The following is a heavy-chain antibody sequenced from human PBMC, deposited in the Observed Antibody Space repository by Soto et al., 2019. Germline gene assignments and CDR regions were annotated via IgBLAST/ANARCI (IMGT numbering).Heavy chain of an antibody. D-gene: IGHD1-26*01. Sequence: QVQLVQSGAEVKKPGSSVKVSCKASGGTFSSYAISWVRQAPGQGLEWMGGIIPIFGTANYAQKFQGRVTITADESTSTAYMELSSLRSEDTAVDYCARVPRDRQWELPGNNYWGQGNLVTVSS. CDR2: IIPIFGTA. CDR1: GGTFSSYA. J-gene: IGHJ4*02. V-gene: IGHV1-69*01. CDR3: ARVPRDRQWELPGNNY.